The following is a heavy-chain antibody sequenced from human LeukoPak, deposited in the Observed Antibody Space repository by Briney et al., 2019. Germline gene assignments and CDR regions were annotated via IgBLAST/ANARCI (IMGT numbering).Heavy chain of an antibody. CDR1: GFTFTSSA. V-gene: IGHV1-58*01. CDR2: IVVGSGNT. CDR3: AAEGRPTVVTFRKGAVDL. J-gene: IGHJ3*01. D-gene: IGHD4-23*01. Sequence: SVKVSCKASGFTFTSSAVQWERQARGQRLEWIGWIVVGSGNTNYAQKFQERVTITRDMSTSTVYMELSSLRSEDTAVYYCAAEGRPTVVTFRKGAVDLWGQGTMVTVSS.